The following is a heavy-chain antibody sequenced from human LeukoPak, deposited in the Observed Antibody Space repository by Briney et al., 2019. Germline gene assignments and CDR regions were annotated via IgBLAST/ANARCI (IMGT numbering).Heavy chain of an antibody. J-gene: IGHJ4*02. CDR1: GGSISSGSYY. CDR2: IYTSGST. CDR3: ARDRMATYPL. V-gene: IGHV4-61*02. D-gene: IGHD5-24*01. Sequence: SETLSLTCTVSGGSISSGSYYWSWIRQPAGKGLEWIGRIYTSGSTNYNPSLKSRVTISVDTSKNQFSLKLSSVPAADTAVYYCARDRMATYPLWGQGTLVTVSS.